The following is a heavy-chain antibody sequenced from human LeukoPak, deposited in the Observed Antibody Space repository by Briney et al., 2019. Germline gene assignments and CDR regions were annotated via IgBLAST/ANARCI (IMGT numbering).Heavy chain of an antibody. CDR1: GYTFTSYY. CDR3: ARDRDNYYYYYYVMDV. CDR2: INPSGGST. D-gene: IGHD1-1*01. J-gene: IGHJ6*02. V-gene: IGHV1-46*01. Sequence: ASVTVSCKASGYTFTSYYMHWVRQAPGQGLEWMGIINPSGGSTSYAQKFQGRVSMTRDTSTSTVYMELSSLRSEDTAVYYCARDRDNYYYYYYVMDVWGQGTTVTVSS.